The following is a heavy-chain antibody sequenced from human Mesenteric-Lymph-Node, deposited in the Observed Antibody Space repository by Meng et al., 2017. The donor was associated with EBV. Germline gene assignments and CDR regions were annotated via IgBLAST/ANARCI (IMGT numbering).Heavy chain of an antibody. J-gene: IGHJ5*02. V-gene: IGHV4-39*07. CDR2: MYYSGNT. Sequence: LQGSGPGLGKPSETLSLTCSVSGDSITSNSYAWGLIRQPPGKGLEWIGSMYYSGNTYYNPSLKSRVTIALDTSKNQFSLKLSSVTAADTAVCYCARGLRPGENWFDPWGQGALVTVSS. CDR3: ARGLRPGENWFDP. D-gene: IGHD4-17*01. CDR1: GDSITSNSYA.